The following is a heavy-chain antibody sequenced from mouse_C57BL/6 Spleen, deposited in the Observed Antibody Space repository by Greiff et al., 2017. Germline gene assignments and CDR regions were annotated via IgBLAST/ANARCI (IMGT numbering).Heavy chain of an antibody. CDR3: TSITTGKDWYFDV. Sequence: VQLQQSGAELVRPGASVTLSCKASGYTFTDYEMHWVKQTPVHGLEWIGAIDPETGGTAYNQKFKGKAICTADKSSSTAYMELRSLTSEDSAVYYCTSITTGKDWYFDVWGTGTTVTVSS. CDR2: IDPETGGT. D-gene: IGHD1-1*01. J-gene: IGHJ1*03. V-gene: IGHV1-15*01. CDR1: GYTFTDYE.